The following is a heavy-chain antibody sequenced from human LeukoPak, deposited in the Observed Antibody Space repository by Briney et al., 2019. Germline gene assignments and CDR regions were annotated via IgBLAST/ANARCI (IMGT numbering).Heavy chain of an antibody. CDR3: VRALDDFDY. V-gene: IGHV4-38-2*01. CDR1: GYSISSGYY. J-gene: IGHJ4*02. D-gene: IGHD1-1*01. CDR2: IYHSGST. Sequence: SETLSLTCAVSGYSISSGYYWGWIRQPPGKGLEWIGSIYHSGSTYYNPSLKSRVTISVDTSKNQLSLKLSSVTAADTAVYYCVRALDDFDYWGQGTLVTVSS.